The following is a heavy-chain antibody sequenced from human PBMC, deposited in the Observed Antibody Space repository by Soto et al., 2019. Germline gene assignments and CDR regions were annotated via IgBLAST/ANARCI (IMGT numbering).Heavy chain of an antibody. CDR3: ARDRAHCSGGSCYSVSYYYYYGMDV. D-gene: IGHD2-15*01. CDR1: GYTFTSYD. CDR2: INPSGGST. V-gene: IGHV1-46*01. J-gene: IGHJ6*02. Sequence: ASVKVSCKASGYTFTSYDMHWVLQAPGQGLEWMGIINPSGGSTSYAQKFQGRVTMTRDTSTSTVYMELSSLRSEDTAVYYCARDRAHCSGGSCYSVSYYYYYGMDVWGQGTTVTVSS.